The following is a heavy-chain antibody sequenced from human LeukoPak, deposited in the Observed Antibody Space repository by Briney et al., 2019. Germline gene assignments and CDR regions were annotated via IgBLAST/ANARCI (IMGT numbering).Heavy chain of an antibody. CDR3: ARDCSSTSSYMWYYYYGMDV. CDR2: ISSSSSYI. V-gene: IGHV3-21*01. J-gene: IGHJ6*02. Sequence: PGGSLRLSCAASGFTFSSYSMTWVRQAPGKGLEWVSSISSSSSYIYYADSVKGRFTISRDNAKNSLYLQMNSLRAEDTAVYYCARDCSSTSSYMWYYYYGMDVWGQGTTVTVSS. CDR1: GFTFSSYS. D-gene: IGHD2-2*02.